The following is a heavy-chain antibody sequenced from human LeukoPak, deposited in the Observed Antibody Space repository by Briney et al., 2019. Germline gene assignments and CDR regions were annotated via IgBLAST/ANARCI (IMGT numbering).Heavy chain of an antibody. D-gene: IGHD3-10*01. CDR2: ISSNGGST. Sequence: GGSLRLSCSASGFTFSSYAMHWVRRAPGKGLEYVSAISSNGGSTYYTDSVKGRFTISRDNSKNTLYLQMSSLRAEDTAVYYCVKSGITMVRGVIPNSHFDYWGQGTLVTVSS. V-gene: IGHV3-64D*06. J-gene: IGHJ4*02. CDR3: VKSGITMVRGVIPNSHFDY. CDR1: GFTFSSYA.